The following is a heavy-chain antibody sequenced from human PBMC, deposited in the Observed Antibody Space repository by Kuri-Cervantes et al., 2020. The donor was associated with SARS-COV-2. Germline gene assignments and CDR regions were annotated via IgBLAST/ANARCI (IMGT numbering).Heavy chain of an antibody. CDR2: INHSGST. CDR3: ARDWAIRRLRFDDRGYFDY. Sequence: SETLSLTCAVYGGSFSGYYWSWIRQPPGKGLEWIGEINHSGSTNYNPSLKSRVTISVDTSKNQFSLQLNSVTPEDTAVYYCARDWAIRRLRFDDRGYFDYWGQGTLVTVSS. D-gene: IGHD3-16*01. J-gene: IGHJ4*02. V-gene: IGHV4-34*01. CDR1: GGSFSGYY.